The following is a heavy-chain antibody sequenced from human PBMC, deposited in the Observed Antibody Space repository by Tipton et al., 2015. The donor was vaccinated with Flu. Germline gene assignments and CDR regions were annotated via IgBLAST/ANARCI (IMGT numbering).Heavy chain of an antibody. J-gene: IGHJ4*02. CDR3: AKDGIGPFEY. CDR1: GFTFSNYG. CDR2: ISNDGSNT. D-gene: IGHD3/OR15-3a*01. Sequence: SLRLSCAASGFTFSNYGMHWVRQAPGKGLEWVAVISNDGSNTVYADSVKGRFTISRDNSKDTLFLQMNSLRAEDTAVYYCAKDGIGPFEYWGQGTLVPVSA. V-gene: IGHV3-30*18.